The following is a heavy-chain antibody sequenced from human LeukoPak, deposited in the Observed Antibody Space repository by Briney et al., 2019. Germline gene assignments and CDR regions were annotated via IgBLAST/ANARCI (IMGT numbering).Heavy chain of an antibody. CDR3: ARVCYDYVWGSYPRANWFDP. J-gene: IGHJ5*02. D-gene: IGHD3-16*02. Sequence: PSDTVSLTRAVYGGSFRGYYWSWLRQPPGKGLEGIGEVNHSGSTNYNPSLKSRVTISVDTAKSQFSRRLSSVTAPDTAVYYCARVCYDYVWGSYPRANWFDPWGQGTLVTVSS. V-gene: IGHV4-34*01. CDR2: VNHSGST. CDR1: GGSFRGYY.